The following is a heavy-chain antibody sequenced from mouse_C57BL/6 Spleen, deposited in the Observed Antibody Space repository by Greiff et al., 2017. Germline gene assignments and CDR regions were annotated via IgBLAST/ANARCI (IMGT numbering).Heavy chain of an antibody. Sequence: QVQLQQPGTELVKPGASVKLSCKASAYTFTSYWMPWVKQRPGQGLEWIGNINPSNGGTNYNEKFKSKATLTVDKSSSTAYMQPGSLTSESSAVYYCAIGGYDGYYGWYFDVWGTGTTVTVSS. CDR2: INPSNGGT. CDR1: AYTFTSYW. D-gene: IGHD2-3*01. V-gene: IGHV1-53*01. CDR3: AIGGYDGYYGWYFDV. J-gene: IGHJ1*03.